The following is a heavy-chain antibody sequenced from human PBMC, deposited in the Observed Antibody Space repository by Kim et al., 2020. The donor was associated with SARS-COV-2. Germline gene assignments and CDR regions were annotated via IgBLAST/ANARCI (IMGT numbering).Heavy chain of an antibody. D-gene: IGHD3-10*01. CDR1: GYSFTDYW. CDR3: ARQVRGFWLDY. J-gene: IGHJ4*02. Sequence: GESLKISCKGSGYSFTDYWITWVRQMPGKGLEWMGRIDPSDSYTNYSPSFQGHVTISADKSISTAYLQWSSLKASDTAMYYCARQVRGFWLDYWGQGTLVTVSS. V-gene: IGHV5-10-1*01. CDR2: IDPSDSYT.